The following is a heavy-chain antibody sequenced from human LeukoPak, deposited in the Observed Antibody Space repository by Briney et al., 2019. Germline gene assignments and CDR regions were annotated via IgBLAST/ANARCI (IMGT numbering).Heavy chain of an antibody. D-gene: IGHD3-22*01. CDR2: IYDSGST. CDR3: ARQSISGSSLSYFDY. J-gene: IGHJ4*02. Sequence: PSETLSLTCAVYGGSFSGYYWSWIRQPPGKGLEWIGNIYDSGSTNYSPSLKSRVTISVDTSKNQCSLKLSSVTAADTAVYYCARQSISGSSLSYFDYWGQGTLVTVSS. CDR1: GGSFSGYY. V-gene: IGHV4-59*01.